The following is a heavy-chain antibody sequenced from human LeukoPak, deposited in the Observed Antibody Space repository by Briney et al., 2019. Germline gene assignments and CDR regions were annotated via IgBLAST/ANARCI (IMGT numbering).Heavy chain of an antibody. J-gene: IGHJ4*02. CDR1: GVSISSGDYY. D-gene: IGHD3-3*01. Sequence: SETLSLTCTVSGVSISSGDYYWNWIRQSPGKGLEWIGYIYYSGNTYYNPSLKSRVTISADTSKNQFSLKLSSVTAADTAVYYCASGLNYDFWSGYPRELDYWGQGTLVTVSS. CDR2: IYYSGNT. CDR3: ASGLNYDFWSGYPRELDY. V-gene: IGHV4-30-4*08.